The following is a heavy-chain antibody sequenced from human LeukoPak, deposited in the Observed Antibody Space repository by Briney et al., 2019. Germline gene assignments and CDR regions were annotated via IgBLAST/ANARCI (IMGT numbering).Heavy chain of an antibody. CDR3: ARDRGWAFDY. V-gene: IGHV3-30-3*01. Sequence: PGRSLRLSCAASGFTFSSYAMHWVRQAPGKGLEWVAVISYDGSNKYYADSVKGRFTISRDNSKNTLYLQMNSLRDEDTAVYYCARDRGWAFDYWGQGVLVTVSS. D-gene: IGHD1-26*01. J-gene: IGHJ4*02. CDR2: ISYDGSNK. CDR1: GFTFSSYA.